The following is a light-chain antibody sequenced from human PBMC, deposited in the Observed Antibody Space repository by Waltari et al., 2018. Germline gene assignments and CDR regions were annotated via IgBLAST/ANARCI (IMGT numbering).Light chain of an antibody. CDR1: PSDIGLYDY. V-gene: IGLV2-14*01. Sequence: QSALTQPASVSGSPGQSSTISCTGTPSDIGLYDYVSWYQQRPGKAPKLMIFDVTKRPSGVSNRFSGSKSGDTASLTISGLQAEDEADYYCSAYTGGSTLVVFGGGTKVIVL. CDR2: DVT. CDR3: SAYTGGSTLVV. J-gene: IGLJ2*01.